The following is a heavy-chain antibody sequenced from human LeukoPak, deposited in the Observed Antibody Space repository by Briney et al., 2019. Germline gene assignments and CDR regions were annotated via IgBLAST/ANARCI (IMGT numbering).Heavy chain of an antibody. V-gene: IGHV3-7*01. Sequence: PGGSLRLSCAASGFSFSSYAMSWVRQAPGKGLEWVANIKQDGSEKYYVDSVKGRFTISRDNAKNSLYLQMNSLRAEDTAVYYCARGAGSSPPGVYMDVWGKGTTVTISS. D-gene: IGHD6-13*01. J-gene: IGHJ6*03. CDR1: GFSFSSYA. CDR3: ARGAGSSPPGVYMDV. CDR2: IKQDGSEK.